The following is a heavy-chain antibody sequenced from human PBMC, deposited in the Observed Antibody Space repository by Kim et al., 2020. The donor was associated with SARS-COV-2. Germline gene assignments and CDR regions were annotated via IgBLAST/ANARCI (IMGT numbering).Heavy chain of an antibody. CDR2: ISYDGSNK. V-gene: IGHV3-30*18. CDR3: AKDSVNWNYGRGFLSGYYYYGMDV. D-gene: IGHD1-7*01. Sequence: GGSLRLSCAASGFTFSSYGMHWVRQAPGKGLEWVAVISYDGSNKYYADSVKGRFTISRDNSKNTLYLQMNSLRAEDTAVYYCAKDSVNWNYGRGFLSGYYYYGMDVWGQGTTVTVSS. CDR1: GFTFSSYG. J-gene: IGHJ6*02.